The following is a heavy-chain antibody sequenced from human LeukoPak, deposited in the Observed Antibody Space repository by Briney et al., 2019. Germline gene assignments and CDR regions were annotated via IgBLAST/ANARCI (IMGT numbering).Heavy chain of an antibody. CDR3: GRAKNSWSDSVPDC. CDR2: INIDGSST. V-gene: IGHV3-74*01. CDR1: GFTFSTYW. Sequence: GGSLRLSCAASGFTFSTYWLHWVRQAPGKGLVWVSRINIDGSSTYYADSVKGRFTISRDNAKNTLFLQMNSLRAKDTAVYYCGRAKNSWSDSVPDCWGQGTLVTVSS. D-gene: IGHD3-22*01. J-gene: IGHJ4*02.